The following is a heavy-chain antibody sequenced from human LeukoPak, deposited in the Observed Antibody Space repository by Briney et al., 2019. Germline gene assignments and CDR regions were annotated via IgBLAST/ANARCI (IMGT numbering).Heavy chain of an antibody. D-gene: IGHD2-21*02. CDR3: ARGIASLCGGDCYSLDY. CDR2: ISAYNGNT. J-gene: IGHJ4*02. CDR1: GYTFTSYG. V-gene: IGHV1-18*01. Sequence: ASVKVSCKASGYTFTSYGISWVRQAPGQGLEWMGWISAYNGNTNYAPKLQGRVTMTTDTSTSTAYMELRSLRSDDTAVYYCARGIASLCGGDCYSLDYWGQGTLVTVSS.